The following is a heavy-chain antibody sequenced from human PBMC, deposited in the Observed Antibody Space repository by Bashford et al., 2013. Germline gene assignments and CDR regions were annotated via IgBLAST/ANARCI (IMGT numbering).Heavy chain of an antibody. CDR1: GYTFTSYE. Sequence: ASVKVSCKASGYTFTSYEIDWVRQATGQGLEWMGWMNPNSGNTGYAQKFQGRVTMTRNTSISTAYMELSSLRSEDTAVYYCARGIRLVVPAAIRRFRYYGMDVWGQGTTGHRLL. V-gene: IGHV1-8*01. CDR2: MNPNSGNT. D-gene: IGHD2-2*01. CDR3: ARGIRLVVPAAIRRFRYYGMDV. J-gene: IGHJ6*02.